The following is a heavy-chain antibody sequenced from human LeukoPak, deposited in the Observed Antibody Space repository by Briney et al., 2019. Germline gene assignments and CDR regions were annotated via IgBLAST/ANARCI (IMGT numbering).Heavy chain of an antibody. CDR1: GFTFSSYC. CDR2: IKQDGSEK. D-gene: IGHD4-23*01. Sequence: GGSLRLSCAASGFTFSSYCMSWVRQAPGKGLEWVANIKQDGSEKYYVDSVKGRFTISRDNAKISLYLQMNSLRAEDTAVYDCARDYGGNDAFGIWGQGTMVTVSS. J-gene: IGHJ3*02. CDR3: ARDYGGNDAFGI. V-gene: IGHV3-7*01.